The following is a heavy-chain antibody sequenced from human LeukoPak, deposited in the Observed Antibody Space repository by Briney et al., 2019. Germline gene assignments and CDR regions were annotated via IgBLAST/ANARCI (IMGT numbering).Heavy chain of an antibody. Sequence: SEPLSLTCTVSGGSIRSGGYYWSWIRQHPGKGLEWIGYIYYSGNTYYNPSLKSRVTISVDTSKNQFSLKLSSVTAADTAVYYCARRRDLEGYYYYGMDVWGQGTTVTVSS. CDR3: ARRRDLEGYYYYGMDV. D-gene: IGHD3-3*01. J-gene: IGHJ6*02. CDR1: GGSIRSGGYY. V-gene: IGHV4-31*03. CDR2: IYYSGNT.